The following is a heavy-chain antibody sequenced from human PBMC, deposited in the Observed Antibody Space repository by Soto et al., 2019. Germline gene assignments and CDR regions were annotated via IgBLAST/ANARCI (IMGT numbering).Heavy chain of an antibody. CDR3: AREGGVRYYDY. V-gene: IGHV3-33*01. CDR1: GFTFSSYG. CDR2: IWYDGSNK. J-gene: IGHJ4*02. D-gene: IGHD3-22*01. Sequence: QVQLVESGGGVVQPGRSLRLSCAASGFTFSSYGMHWVRQAPGKGLEWVAVIWYDGSNKYYADSVKGRFTISRDNSKNALDLQMNSLRAEDTAVYYCAREGGVRYYDYWGQGTLVTVSS.